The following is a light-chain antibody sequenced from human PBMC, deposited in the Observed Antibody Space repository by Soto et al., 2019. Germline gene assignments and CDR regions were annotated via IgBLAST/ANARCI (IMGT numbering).Light chain of an antibody. CDR3: MQGTHWPRT. V-gene: IGKV2-30*01. CDR1: QSLVYSDGSTY. Sequence: DIELIQTPLSSPVTLGQPASIACRSSQSLVYSDGSTYLNWFQQRSGQSPRRLIYKVSNRDSGVPDRFSGSGSGANFTLNISRVEAEDVGVYYCMQGTHWPRTFGQGTKVDI. CDR2: KVS. J-gene: IGKJ1*01.